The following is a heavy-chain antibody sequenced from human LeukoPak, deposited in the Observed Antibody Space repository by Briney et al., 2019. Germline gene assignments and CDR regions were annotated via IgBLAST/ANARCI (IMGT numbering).Heavy chain of an antibody. V-gene: IGHV3-21*01. Sequence: GGSLRLSXAASGFTFSSYSMNWVRQAPGKGLEWVSSISSSSSYIYYPDSVKGRFTISRDNAKNSLYLQMNSLRAEDTAVYYCARVLSTTVVTPGFDYWGQGTLVTVSS. J-gene: IGHJ4*02. CDR1: GFTFSSYS. CDR2: ISSSSSYI. D-gene: IGHD4-23*01. CDR3: ARVLSTTVVTPGFDY.